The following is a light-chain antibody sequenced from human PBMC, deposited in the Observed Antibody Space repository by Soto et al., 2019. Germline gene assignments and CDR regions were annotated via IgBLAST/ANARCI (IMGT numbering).Light chain of an antibody. J-gene: IGKJ1*01. CDR3: QHYNGWPRT. CDR2: DAS. CDR1: QSVSNK. Sequence: EIVMTQSPAALSVSPGERAALCCRASQSVSNKLAWYQHKPGQAPRLLIYDASTRATGIPARFSGSGSGTKFTLTISSLQSEDFAVYYCQHYNGWPRTFGQGTKVDIK. V-gene: IGKV3-15*01.